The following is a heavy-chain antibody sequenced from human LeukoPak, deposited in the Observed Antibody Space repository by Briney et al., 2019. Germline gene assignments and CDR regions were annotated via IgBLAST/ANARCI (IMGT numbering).Heavy chain of an antibody. V-gene: IGHV4-39*07. J-gene: IGHJ4*02. CDR2: IYYSGST. D-gene: IGHD1-26*01. CDR3: ARGLFLVGFDY. Sequence: SETLSLTCTVSGGSISSSSYYWGWIRQPPGKGLEWIGSIYYSGSTYYNPSLKSRVTISVDTSKNQFSLKLSSVTAADTAVYYCARGLFLVGFDYWGQGTLVTVSS. CDR1: GGSISSSSYY.